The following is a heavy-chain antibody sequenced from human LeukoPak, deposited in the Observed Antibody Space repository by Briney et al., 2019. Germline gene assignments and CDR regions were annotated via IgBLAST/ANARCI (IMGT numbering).Heavy chain of an antibody. V-gene: IGHV4-59*12. Sequence: SETLSLTCTVSGGSISSYYWSWIRQPPGKGLEWIGYIYYSGSTNYNPSLKSRVTISVDTSKNQFSLKLSSVTAADTALYYCARGDFPPANNWFDPWGQGTLVTVSS. CDR2: IYYSGST. CDR3: ARGDFPPANNWFDP. CDR1: GGSISSYY. J-gene: IGHJ5*02. D-gene: IGHD3-3*01.